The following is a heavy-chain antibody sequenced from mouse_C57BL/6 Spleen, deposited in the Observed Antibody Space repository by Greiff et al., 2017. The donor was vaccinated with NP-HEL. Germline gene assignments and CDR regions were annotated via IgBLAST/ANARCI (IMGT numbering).Heavy chain of an antibody. Sequence: EVKLVESGGGLVKPGGSLKLSCAASGFTFSDYGMHWVRQAPEKGLEWVAYISSGSSTIYYADTVKGRFTISRDNAKNNLFLQMTSLRSEDTAMYYCARWLYYYGSSPYYYAMDYWGQGTSVTVSS. V-gene: IGHV5-17*01. D-gene: IGHD1-1*01. CDR3: ARWLYYYGSSPYYYAMDY. J-gene: IGHJ4*01. CDR1: GFTFSDYG. CDR2: ISSGSSTI.